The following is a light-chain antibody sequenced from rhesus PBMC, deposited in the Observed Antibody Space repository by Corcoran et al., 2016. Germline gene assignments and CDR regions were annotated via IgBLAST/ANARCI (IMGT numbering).Light chain of an antibody. J-gene: IGKJ4*01. CDR2: KAS. CDR1: QSISSW. V-gene: IGKV1-22*01. CDR3: QQYSSSPPLT. Sequence: DIQMTQSPSSLSASVGDTVTITCRASQSISSWLAWYQQKPGKAPKLLIYKASRLQSGVPSRFSGSGSGTDFTLTISSLQSEYFATYYCQQYSSSPPLTFGGGTKVELK.